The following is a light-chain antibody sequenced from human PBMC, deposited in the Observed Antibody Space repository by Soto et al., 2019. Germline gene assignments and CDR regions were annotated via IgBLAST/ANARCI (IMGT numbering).Light chain of an antibody. CDR2: GAS. Sequence: EIVLTQSPGTLSLSPGERATLSCRASQSVSSSYLAWYQQKPGQAPRLLIYGASSRATGIPDRFSGSGSATDFTLTISRLEHADFAVYYCQQYGSSPPYTFGQGTKLEIK. V-gene: IGKV3-20*01. CDR3: QQYGSSPPYT. J-gene: IGKJ2*01. CDR1: QSVSSSY.